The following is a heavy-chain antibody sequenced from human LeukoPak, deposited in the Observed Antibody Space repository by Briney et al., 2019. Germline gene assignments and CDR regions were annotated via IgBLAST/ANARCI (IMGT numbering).Heavy chain of an antibody. D-gene: IGHD1-26*01. V-gene: IGHV3-23*01. CDR1: GFTLSSYA. CDR3: AKGDSGSYYKDPYYFDY. Sequence: GGSLRLSCAASGFTLSSYAMSWVRQAPGKGLEWVSAISGSGGSTYYADSVKGRFTISRDNSKNTLYLQMNSLRAEDTAVYYCAKGDSGSYYKDPYYFDYWGQGTLVTVSS. CDR2: ISGSGGST. J-gene: IGHJ4*02.